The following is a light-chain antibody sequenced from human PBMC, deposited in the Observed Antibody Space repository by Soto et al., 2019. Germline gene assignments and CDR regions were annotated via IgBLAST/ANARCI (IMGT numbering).Light chain of an antibody. V-gene: IGLV7-46*01. CDR3: LVSCSRAVV. J-gene: IGLJ2*01. Sequence: QAVVTQEPSLTVSPGGTVTLTCGSNTGAVTSGHYPYWFQQKPGQAPRTLIYDTSNKHSWTPARFSGSLLGGKAALTLSGAQPEDEADYYCLVSCSRAVVFGGGTKLTVL. CDR1: TGAVTSGHY. CDR2: DTS.